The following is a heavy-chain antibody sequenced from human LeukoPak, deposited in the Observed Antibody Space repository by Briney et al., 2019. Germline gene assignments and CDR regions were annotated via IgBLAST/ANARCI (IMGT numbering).Heavy chain of an antibody. CDR2: ISAYNGNT. V-gene: IGHV1-18*01. D-gene: IGHD3-3*01. Sequence: ASVKVSCKASGYTFTSYGISWLRQAPGQRLEWMGWISAYNGNTNYAQKLQGRVTMTTDTSTSTAYMELRSLRSDDTAVYYGARVNGDFWNGCYFNWFARWGQGTLVTVSS. J-gene: IGHJ5*02. CDR1: GYTFTSYG. CDR3: ARVNGDFWNGCYFNWFAR.